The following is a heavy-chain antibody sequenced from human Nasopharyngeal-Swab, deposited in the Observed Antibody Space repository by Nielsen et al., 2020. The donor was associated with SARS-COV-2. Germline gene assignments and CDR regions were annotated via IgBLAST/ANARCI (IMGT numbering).Heavy chain of an antibody. J-gene: IGHJ4*02. V-gene: IGHV3-74*01. CDR1: GFTFSSYW. CDR2: INSDGSST. D-gene: IGHD1-7*01. Sequence: GESLKISCVASGFTFSSYWMHWVRQAPGKGLVWVSRINSDGSSTSYADSVKGRFTISRDNAKNTLYLQMNSLRAEDTAVYYCARGEPRGNWNYDYWGQGTLVTVSS. CDR3: ARGEPRGNWNYDY.